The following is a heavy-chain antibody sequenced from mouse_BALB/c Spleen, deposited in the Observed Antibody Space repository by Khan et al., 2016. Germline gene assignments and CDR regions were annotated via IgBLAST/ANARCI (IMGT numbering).Heavy chain of an antibody. Sequence: EVQLDESGPGLVKPSQSLSLTCTVTGYSITSDYAWNWIRQFPGNKLEWMGYISYSGSTSYNPSLKSRISITRDTSKNQFFLQLNSVTTEDTATXYCARTSLRLYYFDYWGQGTTLTVSS. CDR1: GYSITSDYA. CDR3: ARTSLRLYYFDY. CDR2: ISYSGST. D-gene: IGHD1-2*01. V-gene: IGHV3-2*02. J-gene: IGHJ2*01.